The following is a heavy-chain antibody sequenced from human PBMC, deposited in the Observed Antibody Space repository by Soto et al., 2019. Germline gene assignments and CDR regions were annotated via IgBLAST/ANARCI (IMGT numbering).Heavy chain of an antibody. D-gene: IGHD1-26*01. CDR3: ARGGAQWELLPDY. CDR1: GYTLTSFG. V-gene: IGHV1-18*04. CDR2: ISVYSGKT. J-gene: IGHJ4*02. Sequence: QLQLVQSGAEMKKPGASVKVSCKASGYTLTSFGISWVRQAPGQGREWIGWISVYSGKTNYVQKFQDRVTMTTDTSTSTAYMELRSLRSDDTAVYYCARGGAQWELLPDYWGQGTLVTVSS.